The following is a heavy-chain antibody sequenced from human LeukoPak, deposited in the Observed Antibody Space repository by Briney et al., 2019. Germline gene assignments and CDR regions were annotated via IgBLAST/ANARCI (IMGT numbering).Heavy chain of an antibody. Sequence: GGSLRLSCAASGFTFSSYAMHWVRQAPGKGLEWVAVISYDGSNKYYADSVKGRFTISRDNSKNALYQQMNSLRAEDTAVYYCARAGNVLRYFDWLLPLDYWGQGTLVTVSS. CDR1: GFTFSSYA. CDR3: ARAGNVLRYFDWLLPLDY. CDR2: ISYDGSNK. J-gene: IGHJ4*02. D-gene: IGHD3-9*01. V-gene: IGHV3-30-3*01.